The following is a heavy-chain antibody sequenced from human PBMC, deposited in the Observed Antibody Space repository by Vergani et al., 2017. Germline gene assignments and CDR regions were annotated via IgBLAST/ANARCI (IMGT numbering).Heavy chain of an antibody. D-gene: IGHD2-15*01. Sequence: QVQLVESGGGVVQPGRSLRLSCAASGFTFSSYGMHWVRQAPGKGLEWVAVIWYDGSNKYYADSVKGRFTISRDNSKNTLYLQMNSLRAEGTAVYYCAKDRGVAATRDYYYMDVWGKGTTVTVSS. CDR1: GFTFSSYG. V-gene: IGHV3-33*06. CDR2: IWYDGSNK. J-gene: IGHJ6*03. CDR3: AKDRGVAATRDYYYMDV.